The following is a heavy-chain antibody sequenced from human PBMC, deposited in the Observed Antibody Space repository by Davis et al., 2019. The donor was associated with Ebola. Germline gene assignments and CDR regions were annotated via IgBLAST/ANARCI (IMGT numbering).Heavy chain of an antibody. V-gene: IGHV1-2*06. D-gene: IGHD7-27*01. CDR1: GYTFTGYY. CDR2: INPNSGGT. J-gene: IGHJ3*02. CDR3: ARDNWGWGDAFDI. Sequence: AASVKVSCKASGYTFTGYYMHWARQAPGQGLEWLGRINPNSGGTNYAQKFQGRVTMTRDTSISTAYMDLSRLRSYDTAVYYCARDNWGWGDAFDIWGQGTMVTVSS.